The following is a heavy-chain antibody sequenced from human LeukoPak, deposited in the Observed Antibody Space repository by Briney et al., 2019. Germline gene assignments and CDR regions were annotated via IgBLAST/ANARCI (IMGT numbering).Heavy chain of an antibody. CDR1: GYTFTSYG. CDR2: ISAYNGNT. D-gene: IGHD5-18*01. CDR3: ARQLWPLNWFDP. J-gene: IGHJ5*02. Sequence: ASVKVSCKASGYTFTSYGVSWVRQAPGQGLEWMGWISAYNGNTNYAQKLQGRVTMTTDTSTSTAYMELRSLRSDDTAVYYCARQLWPLNWFDPWGQGTLVTVSS. V-gene: IGHV1-18*01.